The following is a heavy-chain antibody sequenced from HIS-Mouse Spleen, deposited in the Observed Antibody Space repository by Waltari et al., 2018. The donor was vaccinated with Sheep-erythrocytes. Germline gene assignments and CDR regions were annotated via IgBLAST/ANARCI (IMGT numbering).Heavy chain of an antibody. CDR1: GYSISSGYY. Sequence: QVQLQESGPGLLKPSETLSLTCTVPGYSISSGYYWGWIRQPPGKGLERIGSIYHSGSTYYNPSPKSRVTISVDTSKNQFSLELSSVTAADTAVYYCASQPNWGYWYFDLWGRGTLVTVSS. V-gene: IGHV4-38-2*02. J-gene: IGHJ2*01. D-gene: IGHD7-27*01. CDR3: ASQPNWGYWYFDL. CDR2: IYHSGST.